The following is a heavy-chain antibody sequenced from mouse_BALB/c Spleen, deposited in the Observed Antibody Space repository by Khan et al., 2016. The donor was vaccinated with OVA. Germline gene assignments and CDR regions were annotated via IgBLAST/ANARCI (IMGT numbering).Heavy chain of an antibody. CDR3: ARGGAVVPYWYFDV. CDR1: GYSITSGYR. D-gene: IGHD1-1*01. V-gene: IGHV3-6*02. Sequence: EVQLQESGPGLVKPSQSLSLTCSVTGYSITSGYRWNWIRQFPGNKLEWMGYISYDGSNNYNPSHKNRISITRDTSKNQFFLKLNSVTTEDTATYYCARGGAVVPYWYFDVWGAGTTVTVSS. CDR2: ISYDGSN. J-gene: IGHJ1*01.